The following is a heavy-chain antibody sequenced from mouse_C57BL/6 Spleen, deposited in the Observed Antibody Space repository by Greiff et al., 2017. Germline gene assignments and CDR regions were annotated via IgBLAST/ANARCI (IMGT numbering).Heavy chain of an antibody. V-gene: IGHV1-50*01. D-gene: IGHD2-4*01. J-gene: IGHJ3*01. CDR3: ARWLYDYAAWFAY. CDR1: GYTFTSYW. Sequence: QVQLQQPGAELVKPGASVKLSCKASGYTFTSYWMPWVKQRPGHGLEWIGDLDPCDCYTNYNHKFKGKDTLTADTSSSTAYMQLSSLTSEDSAVYYGARWLYDYAAWFAYWGQGTLVTVSA. CDR2: LDPCDCYT.